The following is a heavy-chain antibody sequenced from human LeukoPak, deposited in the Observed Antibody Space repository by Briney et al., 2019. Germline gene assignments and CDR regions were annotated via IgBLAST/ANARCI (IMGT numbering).Heavy chain of an antibody. V-gene: IGHV4-59*08. CDR2: IHYSGST. D-gene: IGHD6-19*01. CDR3: ARHEPYRVPVAGTYYSYPMDV. Sequence: SETLSLTCSVSGGSISSYYWSWIRQPPGKGLEWIAYIHYSGSTNYNPSLKSRLTISVDTSKDQFSLKLTSVTAADTAVYYCARHEPYRVPVAGTYYSYPMDVWGQGTTVTVSS. CDR1: GGSISSYY. J-gene: IGHJ6*02.